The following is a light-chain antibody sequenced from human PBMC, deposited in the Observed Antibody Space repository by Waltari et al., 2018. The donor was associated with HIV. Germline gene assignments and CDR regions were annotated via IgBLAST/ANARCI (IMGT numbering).Light chain of an antibody. V-gene: IGKV1-8*01. J-gene: IGKJ4*01. CDR1: QSISSY. Sequence: AIRMTQSPSSFSAFPGDSVIITCRASQSISSYLACYQQKPGKAPKLLSYAASNVESGVPSRFSGSGSGTDFTLTISCLQSEDFASYDCQQYSRFPLTFGGGTKVEIK. CDR2: AAS. CDR3: QQYSRFPLT.